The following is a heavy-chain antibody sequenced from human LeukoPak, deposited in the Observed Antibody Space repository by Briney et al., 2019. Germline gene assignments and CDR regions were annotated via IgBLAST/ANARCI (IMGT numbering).Heavy chain of an antibody. CDR3: ARMNQQLVRWNYCYYMDV. Sequence: ASVKVSCKASGYTFTSYGISWVRQAPGQGLEWMGWISAYNGNTNYAQKLQGRVTMTTDTSTSTAYMELRSLRSADTAVYYCARMNQQLVRWNYCYYMDVWGKGTTVTVSS. CDR2: ISAYNGNT. CDR1: GYTFTSYG. D-gene: IGHD6-13*01. J-gene: IGHJ6*03. V-gene: IGHV1-18*01.